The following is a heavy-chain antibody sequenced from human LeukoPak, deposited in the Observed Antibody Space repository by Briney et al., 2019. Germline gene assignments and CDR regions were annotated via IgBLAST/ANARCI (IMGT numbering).Heavy chain of an antibody. V-gene: IGHV3-21*01. D-gene: IGHD3-10*01. CDR2: ISSSSSYI. CDR1: GFTFSSYS. Sequence: PGGSLRLSCAASGFTFSSYSMNWVRQAPGKGLEWVSSISSSSSYINYADSVKGRFTISRDNAKNSLYLQMNSLRAEDTAVYYCARDTAVWFGVDYWGQGTLVTVSS. CDR3: ARDTAVWFGVDY. J-gene: IGHJ4*02.